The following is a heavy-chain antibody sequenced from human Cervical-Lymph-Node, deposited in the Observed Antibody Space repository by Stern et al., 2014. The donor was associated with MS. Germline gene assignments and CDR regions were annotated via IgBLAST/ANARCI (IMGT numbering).Heavy chain of an antibody. V-gene: IGHV3-66*01. CDR1: GFTVSGNY. D-gene: IGHD1-14*01. CDR2: IYSAGTT. J-gene: IGHJ4*02. Sequence: EMQLVESGGGLVPPGGSLRLSCAASGFTVSGNYMSWVRQAPGTELEWVSDIYSAGTTYYADSVKGRFTVSTDKSENTLYLQMNSLRAEDTAIYYCAREALMPPNRLYYFDSWGQGTLVTVSS. CDR3: AREALMPPNRLYYFDS.